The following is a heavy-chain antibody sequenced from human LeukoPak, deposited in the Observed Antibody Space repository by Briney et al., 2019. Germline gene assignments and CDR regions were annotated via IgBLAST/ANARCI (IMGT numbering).Heavy chain of an antibody. V-gene: IGHV3-23*01. CDR3: AKASIITMVRGPVFQH. J-gene: IGHJ1*01. D-gene: IGHD3-10*01. CDR1: GFTFSSYA. CDR2: ISGSGGST. Sequence: GGSLRLSCAASGFTFSSYAMSWVRQAPGKGLEWVSAISGSGGSTYYADSVKGRFTISRDNSKNTLYLQMNSLRAEDTAVYHCAKASIITMVRGPVFQHWGQGTLVTVSS.